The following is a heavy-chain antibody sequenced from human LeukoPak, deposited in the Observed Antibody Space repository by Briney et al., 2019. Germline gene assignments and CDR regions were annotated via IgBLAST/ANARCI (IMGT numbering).Heavy chain of an antibody. V-gene: IGHV4-59*01. J-gene: IGHJ4*02. D-gene: IGHD1-26*01. CDR2: IYYSGST. Sequence: SETLSLTCTVSGGSISSYYWSWIRQPPGKGLEWIGYIYYSGSTKYNPSLKSRVTISVDTSKNQYSLKLSSVTAADTAVYYCARVLSGSYLDYWGQGILVTVSS. CDR3: ARVLSGSYLDY. CDR1: GGSISSYY.